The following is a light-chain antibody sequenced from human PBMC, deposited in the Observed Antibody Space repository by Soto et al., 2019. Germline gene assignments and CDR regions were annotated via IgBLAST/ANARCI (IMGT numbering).Light chain of an antibody. CDR1: SSDIGGFNY. V-gene: IGLV2-14*01. CDR3: GSYTGNNAWL. Sequence: QSVLTQPASVSGSPGQSITISCTGTSSDIGGFNYVSWYQQNPGKAPKLMIYEVSKRPSGVSNRFSGSKSDTTASLTISGLQTDDEGDYYCGSYTGNNAWLFGGGTKVTVL. CDR2: EVS. J-gene: IGLJ2*01.